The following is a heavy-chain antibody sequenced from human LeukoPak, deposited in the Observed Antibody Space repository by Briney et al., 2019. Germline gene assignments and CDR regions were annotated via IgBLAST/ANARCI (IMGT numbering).Heavy chain of an antibody. Sequence: SVKVSCKASGGTFSSYAISWVRQAPGQGLEWMGGIIPIFGTANYAQKFQGRVTITTDEPTSTAYMELSSLRSEDTAVYYCATGYLVTAGLMDVWGQGATVTVSS. V-gene: IGHV1-69*05. CDR3: ATGYLVTAGLMDV. D-gene: IGHD6-13*01. CDR1: GGTFSSYA. J-gene: IGHJ6*02. CDR2: IIPIFGTA.